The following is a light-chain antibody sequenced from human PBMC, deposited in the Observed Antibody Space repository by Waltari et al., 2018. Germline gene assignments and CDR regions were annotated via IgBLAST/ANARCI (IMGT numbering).Light chain of an antibody. Sequence: QSALTQPASVSGSPGQSITISCTGTSGVVGGDNVVSWYQRHPGKVPKLIIYEGSKRPSGISDRFSGSKSGNTASLTISGLQTEDEAEYYCYSYAGSSTWVFGGGTQLTVV. J-gene: IGLJ3*02. CDR2: EGS. CDR1: SGVVGGDNV. CDR3: YSYAGSSTWV. V-gene: IGLV2-23*01.